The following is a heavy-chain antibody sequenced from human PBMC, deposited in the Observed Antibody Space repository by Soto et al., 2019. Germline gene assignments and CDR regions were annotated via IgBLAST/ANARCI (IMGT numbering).Heavy chain of an antibody. CDR1: GFTFSSYG. J-gene: IGHJ6*04. D-gene: IGHD6-19*01. CDR2: ISYDGSNK. Sequence: PGGSLRLSCAASGFTFSSYGMHWVRQAPGKGLEWVAVISYDGSNKYYADSVKGRFTISRDNSKNTLYLQMNSLRAEDTAVYYCSKDFGCLVIDMDVCGKGTTVTVSS. V-gene: IGHV3-30*18. CDR3: SKDFGCLVIDMDV.